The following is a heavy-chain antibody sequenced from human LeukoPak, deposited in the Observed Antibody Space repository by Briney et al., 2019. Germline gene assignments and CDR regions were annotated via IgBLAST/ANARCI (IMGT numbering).Heavy chain of an antibody. CDR2: IYPGDSDT. Sequence: GESLKISCKGSGYTFASYWAGWVRQMPGKGLEYMGIIYPGDSDTRYSPSFQGQVTISADKSITTAYLQWSSLKASDTAVYYCGIHYYDSSGSRFDYWGQGTLVTVSS. CDR1: GYTFASYW. D-gene: IGHD3-22*01. J-gene: IGHJ4*02. CDR3: GIHYYDSSGSRFDY. V-gene: IGHV5-51*01.